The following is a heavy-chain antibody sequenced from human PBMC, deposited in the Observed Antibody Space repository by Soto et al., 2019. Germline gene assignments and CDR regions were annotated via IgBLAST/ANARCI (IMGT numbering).Heavy chain of an antibody. J-gene: IGHJ3*02. V-gene: IGHV4-59*01. Sequence: QVQLQESGPGLVKPSETLSLTCTVSGGSISSYYWSWIRQPPGKGLEWIGYIYYSGSTNYNPSLNSRVTISVDTAKNQFPLKLSSVTAADTAVYYCARAKYSSRAGAFDIWGQGTMVTVSS. CDR2: IYYSGST. D-gene: IGHD6-13*01. CDR3: ARAKYSSRAGAFDI. CDR1: GGSISSYY.